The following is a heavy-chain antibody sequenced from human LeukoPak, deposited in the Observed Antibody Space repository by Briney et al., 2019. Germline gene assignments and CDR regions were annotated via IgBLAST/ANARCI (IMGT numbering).Heavy chain of an antibody. CDR1: GDSISSYY. V-gene: IGHV4-59*01. CDR3: ARQDIAAWKYYFDY. J-gene: IGHJ4*02. Sequence: SETLSLTCTISGDSISSYYWSWIRQPPGKGLEWIGNIYYIGRTNYNPSLKSRVTISVDTSKDQFSLKLSSVTAADTAVYYCARQDIAAWKYYFDYWGQGTLVTVSS. CDR2: IYYIGRT. D-gene: IGHD6-6*01.